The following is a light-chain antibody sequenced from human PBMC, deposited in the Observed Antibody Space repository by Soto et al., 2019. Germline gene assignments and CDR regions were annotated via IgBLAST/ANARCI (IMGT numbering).Light chain of an antibody. Sequence: QAVVTQEPSFSVSPGGTVTLTCGLSSGSVSTNYYPSWYQQTPGQAPRTLIYSTNTRSSGVSDRFSGSILGNKAALTITGAQADDESDYYCVLYMGSGIWVFGGGTKVTVL. CDR1: SGSVSTNYY. CDR2: STN. CDR3: VLYMGSGIWV. V-gene: IGLV8-61*01. J-gene: IGLJ3*02.